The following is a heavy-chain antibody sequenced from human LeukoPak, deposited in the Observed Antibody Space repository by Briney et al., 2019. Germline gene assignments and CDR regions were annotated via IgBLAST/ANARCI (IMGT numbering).Heavy chain of an antibody. CDR2: IYTSGSP. J-gene: IGHJ2*01. Sequence: KPSETLSLTCTVSGGSISSYYWRWIRQPPGKGLEWIGRIYTSGSPNYNPSLKSRVTMSVDTSKNQFSLKLSSVTAADTAVYYCARLTSSWYQDWYFDLWGRGTLVTVSS. CDR3: ARLTSSWYQDWYFDL. D-gene: IGHD6-13*01. V-gene: IGHV4-4*07. CDR1: GGSISSYY.